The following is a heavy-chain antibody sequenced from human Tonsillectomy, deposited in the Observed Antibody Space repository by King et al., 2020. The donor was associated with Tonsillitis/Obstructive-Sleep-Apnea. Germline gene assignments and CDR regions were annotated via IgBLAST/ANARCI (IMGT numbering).Heavy chain of an antibody. Sequence: VQLQQWGAGLLKPSETLSLTCAVYGGSFSGYYWSWIRQPPGKGLEWIGEINPSGSTNYNPSLKSRVTISVDTSKNQFSLKLSSVTPADTAVYYCAGFLYCSMTSCFDYWGRGTLVTVPS. J-gene: IGHJ4*02. CDR2: INPSGST. CDR1: GGSFSGYY. V-gene: IGHV4-34*01. D-gene: IGHD2-2*01. CDR3: AGFLYCSMTSCFDY.